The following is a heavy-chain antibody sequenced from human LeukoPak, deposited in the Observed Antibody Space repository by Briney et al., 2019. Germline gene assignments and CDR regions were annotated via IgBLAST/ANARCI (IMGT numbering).Heavy chain of an antibody. D-gene: IGHD2-21*01. V-gene: IGHV1-8*01. CDR1: GYTFTTYD. CDR2: MNPNSGNT. Sequence: ASVKVSCKASGYTFTTYDINWVRQATGQRLEWMGWMNPNSGNTGYAQKFQGRVTMTGNTSISTAYMELSSLTSEDTAVYYCASHRSVSQAESVDYYMDVWGKGTTVTVSS. J-gene: IGHJ6*03. CDR3: ASHRSVSQAESVDYYMDV.